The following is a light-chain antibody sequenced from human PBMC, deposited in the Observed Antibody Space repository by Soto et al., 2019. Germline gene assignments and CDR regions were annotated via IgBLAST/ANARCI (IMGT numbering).Light chain of an antibody. V-gene: IGKV3-11*01. J-gene: IGKJ1*01. Sequence: EIVLTQSPATLSLSPGEGATLSCRASQSVSSYLAWYQQKPGQAPRLLIYDASNRATGIPARFSGSGSGTEFTLTISSLQSEDFAVYYCQQYNDWPPTFGQGTKVEIK. CDR1: QSVSSY. CDR2: DAS. CDR3: QQYNDWPPT.